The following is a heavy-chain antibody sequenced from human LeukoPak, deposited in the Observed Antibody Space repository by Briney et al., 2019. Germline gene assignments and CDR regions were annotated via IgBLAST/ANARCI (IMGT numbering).Heavy chain of an antibody. J-gene: IGHJ4*02. CDR2: MHYIGSK. CDR3: ARKTYSSGWRVPIDY. CDR1: GGSVSSHTYY. V-gene: IGHV4-39*01. D-gene: IGHD6-19*01. Sequence: SETLSLTCTVSGGSVSSHTYYWGWIRQPPGKGLEWIGSMHYIGSKYYNPGIKSRITITINTSKDQFSLNLSSVTAADTAVYYCARKTYSSGWRVPIDYWGRGTLVTVSS.